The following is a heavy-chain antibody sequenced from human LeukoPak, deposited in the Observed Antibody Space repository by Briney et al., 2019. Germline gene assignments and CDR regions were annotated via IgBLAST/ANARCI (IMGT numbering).Heavy chain of an antibody. CDR1: GFTFSSYG. D-gene: IGHD5-18*01. V-gene: IGHV3-23*01. CDR2: ISGSGGST. CDR3: ARGVDTAMVTWFDP. Sequence: GGSLRLSCAASGFTFSSYGMSWVRQAPGKGLEWVSAISGSGGSTYYADSVKDRFTISRDNSKNTLYLQMNSLRAEDTAVYYCARGVDTAMVTWFDPWGQGTPVTVSS. J-gene: IGHJ5*02.